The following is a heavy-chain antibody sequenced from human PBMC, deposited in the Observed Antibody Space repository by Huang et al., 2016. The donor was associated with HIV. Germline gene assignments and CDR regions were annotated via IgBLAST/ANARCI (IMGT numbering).Heavy chain of an antibody. V-gene: IGHV1-3*01. J-gene: IGHJ5*02. Sequence: QVQLVQSGAEVEKPGASVNLSCKASGFNFLTYALHWVRQAPGQRLEWMGWINGDGLTKYSQKFQGRVNITRDRSASTIYVDFKSLTYEDTAVYYCARDKEAGTPFFDPWGQGTLVTVSS. D-gene: IGHD6-19*01. CDR3: ARDKEAGTPFFDP. CDR2: INGDGLT. CDR1: GFNFLTYA.